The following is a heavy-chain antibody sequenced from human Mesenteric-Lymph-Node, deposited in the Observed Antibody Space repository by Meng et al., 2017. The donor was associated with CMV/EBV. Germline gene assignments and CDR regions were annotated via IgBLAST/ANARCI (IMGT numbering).Heavy chain of an antibody. D-gene: IGHD6-19*01. CDR2: VTGSGATT. Sequence: SGFTFSSYAIHWVRQAPGRGLEYVSSVTGSGATTYYADSVKGRFTISRDNSKNTLSLQMGSLRVEDMAVYYCARGAGSGWYSHFDYWGQGTLVTVSS. CDR3: ARGAGSGWYSHFDY. CDR1: GFTFSSYA. V-gene: IGHV3-64*02. J-gene: IGHJ4*02.